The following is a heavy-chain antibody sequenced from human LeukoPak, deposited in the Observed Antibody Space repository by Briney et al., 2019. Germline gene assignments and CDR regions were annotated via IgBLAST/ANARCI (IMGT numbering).Heavy chain of an antibody. V-gene: IGHV1-69*04. CDR3: ARDRRRVLYLIDY. J-gene: IGHJ4*02. Sequence: SVKVSCKASGGTFSSYAISWVRQAPGQGLEWMGRIIPILGIANYAQKFQGRVTITADKSTSTAYMELSSLRSEDTAVYYCARDRRRVLYLIDYWGQGTLVTVSS. D-gene: IGHD2-2*02. CDR2: IIPILGIA. CDR1: GGTFSSYA.